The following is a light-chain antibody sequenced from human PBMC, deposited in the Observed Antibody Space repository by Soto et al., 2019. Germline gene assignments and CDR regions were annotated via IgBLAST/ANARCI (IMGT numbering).Light chain of an antibody. V-gene: IGKV3-20*01. CDR3: QQYGSPPLT. CDR2: GAS. CDR1: QSVSSSY. Sequence: ELVFTQSPGTLSLSPGERATLSCRASQSVSSSYLAWYQQKPGQAPRLLIYGASSRATGIPDRFSGSGSGTDFTLTISRLEPEDFAVYYCQQYGSPPLTFGGGTKVDIK. J-gene: IGKJ4*01.